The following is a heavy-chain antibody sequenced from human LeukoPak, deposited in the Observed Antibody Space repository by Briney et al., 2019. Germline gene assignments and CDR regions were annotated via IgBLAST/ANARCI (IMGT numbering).Heavy chain of an antibody. CDR3: ARASWAPHDAFDI. D-gene: IGHD3-16*01. V-gene: IGHV4-59*01. CDR1: DYSIGSEYH. Sequence: SETLSLTCTVSDYSIGSEYHWAGIRQPPGKGLEWIGYIYYSGSTNYNPSLKSRVTISVDTSKNQFSLKLSSVTAADTAVYYCARASWAPHDAFDIWGQGTMVTVSS. CDR2: IYYSGST. J-gene: IGHJ3*02.